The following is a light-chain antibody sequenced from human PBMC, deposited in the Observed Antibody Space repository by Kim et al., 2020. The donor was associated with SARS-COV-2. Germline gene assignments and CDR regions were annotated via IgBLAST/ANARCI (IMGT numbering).Light chain of an antibody. Sequence: SYEMTQPPSLSVSPGPTTSITCSGNNLGNQFACWYQQKPGQSPVLVIYQANKRPSGIPVRFSASNSGNTATLTIRGTPAMDEADYYCQASDTTAWVFGTGTQVTVL. CDR3: QASDTTAWV. V-gene: IGLV3-1*01. CDR2: QAN. CDR1: NLGNQF. J-gene: IGLJ1*01.